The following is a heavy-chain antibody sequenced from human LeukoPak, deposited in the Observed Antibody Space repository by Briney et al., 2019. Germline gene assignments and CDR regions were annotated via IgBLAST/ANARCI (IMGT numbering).Heavy chain of an antibody. CDR3: ASRYGSGSYGFDY. CDR2: MYYNGSM. D-gene: IGHD3-10*01. CDR1: GGSISSSSYY. J-gene: IGHJ4*02. V-gene: IGHV4-61*05. Sequence: PSETLSLTCTVSGGSISSSSYYWGWIRQPPGKGLEWIGYMYYNGSMNYNPSLKSRVTISADTSKNQFSLKLSSVTAADTAVYYCASRYGSGSYGFDYWGQGTLVTVSS.